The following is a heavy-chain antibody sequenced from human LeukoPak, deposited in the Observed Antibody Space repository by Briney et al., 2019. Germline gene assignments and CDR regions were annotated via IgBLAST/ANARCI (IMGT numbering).Heavy chain of an antibody. CDR3: AKNTVAATWGPFDY. CDR1: GFTFSSYV. D-gene: IGHD6-19*01. Sequence: GGFLRLSCAASGFTFSSYVMHWVRQAPGKGLEWVAFMSYDGSNKYYADSVKGRFTISRDNSKNTLYLQMNSLRAEDTALYYCAKNTVAATWGPFDYWGQGTLVTVSS. J-gene: IGHJ4*02. V-gene: IGHV3-30*18. CDR2: MSYDGSNK.